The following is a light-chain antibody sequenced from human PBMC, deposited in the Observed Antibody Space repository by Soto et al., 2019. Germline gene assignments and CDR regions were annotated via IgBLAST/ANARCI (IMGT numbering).Light chain of an antibody. J-gene: IGKJ2*01. CDR3: MQALQTPYT. Sequence: DIVMTQSPLSLPVTPGEPASISCRSCQSLLHSNGYNYLDLYLQKPGQSPQLLIYLGSNRASGVPDRFSGSGSGTDFTLKISIVEAEDVGVYYCMQALQTPYTFGQGTKLEIK. CDR2: LGS. V-gene: IGKV2-28*01. CDR1: QSLLHSNGYNY.